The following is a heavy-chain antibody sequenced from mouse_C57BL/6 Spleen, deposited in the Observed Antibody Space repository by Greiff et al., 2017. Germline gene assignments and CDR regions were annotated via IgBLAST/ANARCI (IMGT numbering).Heavy chain of an antibody. CDR3: TGGYGSTYWYFDV. J-gene: IGHJ1*03. D-gene: IGHD1-1*01. CDR2: IRLKSDNYAT. CDR1: GFTFSNYW. V-gene: IGHV6-3*01. Sequence: EVKVVESGGGLVQPGGSMKLSCVASGFTFSNYWMNWVRQSPEKGLEWVAQIRLKSDNYATHYAESVKGRFTISRDDSKSSVYLQMNNLRAEDTGIYYCTGGYGSTYWYFDVWGTGTTVTVSS.